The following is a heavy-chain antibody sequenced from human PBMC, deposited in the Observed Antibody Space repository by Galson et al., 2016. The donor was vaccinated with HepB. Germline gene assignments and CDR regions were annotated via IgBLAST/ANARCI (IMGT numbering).Heavy chain of an antibody. V-gene: IGHV3-74*01. J-gene: IGHJ6*02. CDR2: INSDGSST. D-gene: IGHD4-17*01. CDR3: VREDYGDDRVYYYYYGMDV. Sequence: SLRLSCAASGFPFSRYWMHWVRQAPGKGLVWVSRINSDGSSTAYADSVRGRFTISRDNAKNTVYLQMNSLRAEDTALYYCVREDYGDDRVYYYYYGMDVWGQGTTVTVSS. CDR1: GFPFSRYW.